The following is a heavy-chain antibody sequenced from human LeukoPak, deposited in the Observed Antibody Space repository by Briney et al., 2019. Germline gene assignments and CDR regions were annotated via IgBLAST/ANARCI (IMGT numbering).Heavy chain of an antibody. Sequence: PGGSLRLSCAASGFTFDDYAMHWVRQAPGKGLEWVSGISWNSGSIGYADSVKGRFTISRDNAKNSLYLQMNSLRAEDTAVYYCASTLNTIFGHDAFDIWGQGTMVTVSS. CDR3: ASTLNTIFGHDAFDI. CDR1: GFTFDDYA. V-gene: IGHV3-9*01. J-gene: IGHJ3*02. D-gene: IGHD3-3*01. CDR2: ISWNSGSI.